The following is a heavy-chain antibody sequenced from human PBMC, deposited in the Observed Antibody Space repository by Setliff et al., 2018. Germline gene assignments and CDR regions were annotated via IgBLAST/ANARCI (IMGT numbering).Heavy chain of an antibody. J-gene: IGHJ6*02. V-gene: IGHV1-2*06. CDR1: GYTFTGYY. D-gene: IGHD1-26*01. Sequence: ASVKVSCKASGYTFTGYYMHWVRQAPGQGLEWMGRINPNSGGTNYAQKFQGRVTMTRDTSISTAYMELSRLRSDDTAVYYCARDLLYSGSYFGYYYGMDVWGQGTTVTSP. CDR2: INPNSGGT. CDR3: ARDLLYSGSYFGYYYGMDV.